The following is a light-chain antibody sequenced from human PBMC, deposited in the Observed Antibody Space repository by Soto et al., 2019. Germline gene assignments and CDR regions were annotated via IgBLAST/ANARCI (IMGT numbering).Light chain of an antibody. V-gene: IGKV3-20*01. CDR3: QQYGSSGT. J-gene: IGKJ1*01. CDR1: QSVSSSY. CDR2: GAS. Sequence: EIVLTQSPGTLSLSPGERATLSFRASQSVSSSYLAWYQQKPGQAPRLLIYGASSRATGIPDRFSGSGSGTDFTLTISRLEPGDFAVYYCQQYGSSGTFGQGTKVDIK.